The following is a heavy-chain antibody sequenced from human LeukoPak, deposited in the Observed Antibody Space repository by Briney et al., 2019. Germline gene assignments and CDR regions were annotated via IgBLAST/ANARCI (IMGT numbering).Heavy chain of an antibody. D-gene: IGHD3-16*01. J-gene: IGHJ6*02. CDR1: GFTFSSYR. V-gene: IGHV3-7*03. CDR2: INHNGNVN. Sequence: GGSLRLSCAASGFTFSSYRINWARQAPGKGLEWVASINHNGNVNYYVDSVKGRFTISRDNAKNSLYLQMSNLRAEDTAVYFCARGGGLDVWGQGATVTVSS. CDR3: ARGGGLDV.